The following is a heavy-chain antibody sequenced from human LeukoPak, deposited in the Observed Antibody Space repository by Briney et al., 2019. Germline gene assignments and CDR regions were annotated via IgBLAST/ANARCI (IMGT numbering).Heavy chain of an antibody. Sequence: PGGSLRLSCAASRFTFSHYAMSWVRQAPGKGLEWVSAISVSGGSTYYADSVKGRFTISRDNSKNTLYLQMNSLRAEDTAVYYCANALWFGAELYWGQGTLVTVSS. J-gene: IGHJ4*02. CDR3: ANALWFGAELY. CDR1: RFTFSHYA. V-gene: IGHV3-23*01. CDR2: ISVSGGST. D-gene: IGHD3-10*01.